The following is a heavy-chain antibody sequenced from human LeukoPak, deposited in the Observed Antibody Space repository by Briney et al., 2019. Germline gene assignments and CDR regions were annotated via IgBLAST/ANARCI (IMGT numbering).Heavy chain of an antibody. Sequence: SGPTLVKPTQTLTLTCTFSGFSLSTSGVGVGWIRQPPGKALEWLALIYWDDDKRYSPSLKSRLTITKDTSKNQVVLTMTNMDPVDTATYYCAHLPPPGTAATRFDPWGQGTLVTVSS. CDR1: GFSLSTSGVG. D-gene: IGHD2-15*01. CDR2: IYWDDDK. V-gene: IGHV2-5*02. J-gene: IGHJ5*02. CDR3: AHLPPPGTAATRFDP.